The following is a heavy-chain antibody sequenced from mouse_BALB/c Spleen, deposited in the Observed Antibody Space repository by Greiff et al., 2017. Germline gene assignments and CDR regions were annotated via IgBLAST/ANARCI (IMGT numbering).Heavy chain of an antibody. J-gene: IGHJ3*01. D-gene: IGHD1-1*01. CDR1: GYTFTSYW. V-gene: IGHV1S127*01. CDR3: ARSPDYGSSSFAY. Sequence: VQLQQSGPELVRPGASVKMSCKASGYTFTSYWMHWVKQRPGQGLEWIGMIDPSNSETRLNQKFKDKATLNVDKSSSTAYMELRSLTSEDSAVYYCARSPDYGSSSFAYWGQGTLVTVSA. CDR2: IDPSNSET.